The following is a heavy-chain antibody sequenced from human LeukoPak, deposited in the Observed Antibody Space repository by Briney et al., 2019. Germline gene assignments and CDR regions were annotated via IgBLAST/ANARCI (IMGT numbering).Heavy chain of an antibody. D-gene: IGHD3-10*01. J-gene: IGHJ5*02. CDR1: GGSISSSNW. CDR2: IYHSGST. CDR3: ARTYYYGSGSPYNWFDP. Sequence: PSGTLSLTCAVSGGSISSSNWWSWVRQPPGKGLEWIGEIYHSGSTNYNPSLKSRVTISVDKSKNQFSLKLGSVTAADTAVYYCARTYYYGSGSPYNWFDPWGQGTLVTVSS. V-gene: IGHV4-4*02.